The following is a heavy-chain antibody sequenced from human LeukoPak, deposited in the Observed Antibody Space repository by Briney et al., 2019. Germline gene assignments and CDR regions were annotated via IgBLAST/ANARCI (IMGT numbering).Heavy chain of an antibody. CDR1: GGSISSYY. V-gene: IGHV4-59*01. CDR2: IYYSGST. J-gene: IGHJ6*03. D-gene: IGHD6-13*01. CDR3: ARDLPLGGYSSSSGYMDV. Sequence: PSETLSLTCTVSGGSISSYYWSWIRQPPGKGLEWIGYIYYSGSTNYNPSLKSRVTISVDTSKNQFSLKLSSVTAADTAVYYCARDLPLGGYSSSSGYMDVWGKGTTVTVSS.